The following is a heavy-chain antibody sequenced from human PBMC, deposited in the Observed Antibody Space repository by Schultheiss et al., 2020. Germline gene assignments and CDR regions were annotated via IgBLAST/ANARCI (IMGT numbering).Heavy chain of an antibody. CDR3: TRDHRGYCSSTSCPLGYYGMDV. CDR2: IRSKAYGGTT. J-gene: IGHJ6*04. CDR1: GFTFSSYG. V-gene: IGHV3-49*04. Sequence: GESLKISCAASGFTFSSYGMHWVRQAPGKGLEWVGFIRSKAYGGTTEYAASVKGRFTISRDDSKSIAYLQMNSLKTEDTAVYYCTRDHRGYCSSTSCPLGYYGMDVWGKGTTVTVAS. D-gene: IGHD2-2*01.